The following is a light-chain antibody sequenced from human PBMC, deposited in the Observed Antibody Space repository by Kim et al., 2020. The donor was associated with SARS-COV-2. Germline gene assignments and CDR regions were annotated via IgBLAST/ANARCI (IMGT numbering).Light chain of an antibody. CDR1: QSIHGW. CDR2: ETS. Sequence: ASLGDNVTITCRASQSIHGWLAWYQQKPGQAPKLLIYETSTVETGVPSRFSGSGSGTEFTLTISSLQPDDFATYYCQHHNTYPITFGQGTRLEIK. CDR3: QHHNTYPIT. V-gene: IGKV1-5*01. J-gene: IGKJ5*01.